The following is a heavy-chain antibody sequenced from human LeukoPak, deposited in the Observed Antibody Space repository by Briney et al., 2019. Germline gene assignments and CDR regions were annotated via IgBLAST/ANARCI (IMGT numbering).Heavy chain of an antibody. CDR3: ARDRTRLTSYGSGSYLFH. J-gene: IGHJ4*02. D-gene: IGHD3-10*01. CDR2: IWYDGSNK. CDR1: GFTFSSYG. V-gene: IGHV3-33*01. Sequence: QPGRSLRLSCAESGFTFSSYGMHWVRQAPGKGLEWVAVIWYDGSNKYYADSVKGRFTISRDNSKNTLYLQMNSLRAEDTAVYYCARDRTRLTSYGSGSYLFHWGQGTLVTVSS.